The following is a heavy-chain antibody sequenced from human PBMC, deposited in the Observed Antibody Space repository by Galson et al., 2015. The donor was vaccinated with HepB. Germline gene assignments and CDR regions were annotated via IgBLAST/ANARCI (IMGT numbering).Heavy chain of an antibody. Sequence: SLRLSCAASGFTVSSNYMSWVRQAPGKGLEWVSVIYSGGSTYYADSVKGRFTISRDNSKNTLYLQMNSLRAEDTAVYYCAREHTYDSSGYYYVSNAFDIWGQGTMVTVSS. V-gene: IGHV3-53*01. CDR1: GFTVSSNY. CDR3: AREHTYDSSGYYYVSNAFDI. CDR2: IYSGGST. J-gene: IGHJ3*02. D-gene: IGHD3-22*01.